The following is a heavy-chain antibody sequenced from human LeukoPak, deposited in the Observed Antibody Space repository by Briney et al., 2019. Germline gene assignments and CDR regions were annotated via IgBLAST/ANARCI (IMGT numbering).Heavy chain of an antibody. CDR2: IYYSGST. CDR1: GGSISSSSYY. Sequence: SETLSLTCTVSGGSISSSSYYWGWIRQPPGKGLEWIGSIYYSGSTYYNPSLKSRVTISVDTSKNQFSLKLSSVTAADTAVYYCATTPIAAAADYWGQGTLVTVSS. CDR3: ATTPIAAAADY. J-gene: IGHJ4*02. D-gene: IGHD6-13*01. V-gene: IGHV4-39*01.